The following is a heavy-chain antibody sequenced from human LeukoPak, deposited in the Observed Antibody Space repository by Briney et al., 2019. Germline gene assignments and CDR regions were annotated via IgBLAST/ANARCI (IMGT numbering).Heavy chain of an antibody. CDR1: GFTFSSYW. D-gene: IGHD3-3*01. Sequence: GGSLRLSCAASGFTFSSYWMSWVRQAPGKGLEWVANIKQDGSEKYYVDSVKGRFTISRDNAKNSLYLQMNSLRAEDTAVYYCARDARDFWSGYYPRPYYFDYWGQGTLVTVSS. CDR2: IKQDGSEK. V-gene: IGHV3-7*01. CDR3: ARDARDFWSGYYPRPYYFDY. J-gene: IGHJ4*02.